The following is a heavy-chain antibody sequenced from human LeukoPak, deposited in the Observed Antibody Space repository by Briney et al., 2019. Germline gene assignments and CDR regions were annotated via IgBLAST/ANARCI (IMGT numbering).Heavy chain of an antibody. CDR2: ISSSSSYI. Sequence: PGGSLRLSCAASGFTFSSYSMNWVRQAPGKGLEWVSSISSSSSYIYYADSVKGRFTISRDNAKNSLYLQMNSLRAEDTAVYYCARERVAVVGSDFDYWGQGTLVTVSS. J-gene: IGHJ4*02. D-gene: IGHD6-19*01. CDR1: GFTFSSYS. CDR3: ARERVAVVGSDFDY. V-gene: IGHV3-21*01.